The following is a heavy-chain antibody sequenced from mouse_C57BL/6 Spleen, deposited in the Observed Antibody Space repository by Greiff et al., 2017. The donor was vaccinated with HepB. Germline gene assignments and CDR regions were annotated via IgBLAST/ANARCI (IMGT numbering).Heavy chain of an antibody. D-gene: IGHD4-1*01. CDR2: IYPGDGDT. Sequence: QVQLQQSGAELVKPGASVKISCEASGYAFSSYWMNWVKQRPGKGLEWIGQIYPGDGDTNYNGKFKGKATLTADKSSSTAYMQLSSLTSEDSAVYFCAREQTGTPFDYWGQGTTLTVSS. CDR1: GYAFSSYW. J-gene: IGHJ2*01. CDR3: AREQTGTPFDY. V-gene: IGHV1-80*01.